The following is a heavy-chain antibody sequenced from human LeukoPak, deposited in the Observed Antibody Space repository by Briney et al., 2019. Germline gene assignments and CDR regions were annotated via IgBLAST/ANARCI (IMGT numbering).Heavy chain of an antibody. CDR3: ARRGRVPAAQNWFDP. V-gene: IGHV4-39*07. Sequence: SETLSLTCTVSGGSISSSSYYWGWIRQPPGKGREWIGSIYYSGSTYYNPSLKSRVTISVDTSKNQFSLKLSSVTAADTAVYYCARRGRVPAAQNWFDPWGQGTLVTVSS. CDR1: GGSISSSSYY. D-gene: IGHD2-2*01. CDR2: IYYSGST. J-gene: IGHJ5*02.